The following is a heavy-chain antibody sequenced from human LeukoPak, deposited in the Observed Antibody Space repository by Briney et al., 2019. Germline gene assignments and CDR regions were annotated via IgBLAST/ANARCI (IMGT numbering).Heavy chain of an antibody. V-gene: IGHV1-46*01. D-gene: IGHD2-21*02. CDR2: INPSGGST. J-gene: IGHJ4*02. CDR3: ARAPGYCGGDCSSRFDY. CDR1: GYTFTSYY. Sequence: ASVKVSCKASGYTFTSYYMHWVRQAPGQGLEWMGIINPSGGSTSYAQKFQGRVTMTRDTSTSTVYMELSSLRSEDTAVYYCARAPGYCGGDCSSRFDYWGQGTLVTVSS.